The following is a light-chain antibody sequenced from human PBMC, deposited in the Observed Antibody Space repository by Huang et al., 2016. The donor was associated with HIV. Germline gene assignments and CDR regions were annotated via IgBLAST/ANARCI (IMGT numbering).Light chain of an antibody. V-gene: IGKV1-5*03. Sequence: DIQMTQSPSTLSASVGDRVTITCRASQSISYWLAWYQQKPGKAPKLLIYQASSVESGGPSRFSGSGSGREFTLTISSLQSDDFATYYCQQSYSSSYTFGQGTKLEMK. CDR2: QAS. CDR1: QSISYW. J-gene: IGKJ2*01. CDR3: QQSYSSSYT.